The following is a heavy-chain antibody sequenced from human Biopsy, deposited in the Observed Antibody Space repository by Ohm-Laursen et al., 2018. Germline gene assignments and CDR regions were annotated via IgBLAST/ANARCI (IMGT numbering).Heavy chain of an antibody. D-gene: IGHD3-22*01. CDR2: VYYPGST. CDR3: ARDRGYYSDRTVPGYFDL. CDR1: GDSISSYY. Sequence: SETLSLTCTVSGDSISSYYWSWIRQPPGKGLEWIGYVYYPGSTDYNPSLQSRVTISVDTSKNHFSLRLRSVTPADTAIYYCARDRGYYSDRTVPGYFDLWGRGTLVTVSS. V-gene: IGHV4-59*01. J-gene: IGHJ2*01.